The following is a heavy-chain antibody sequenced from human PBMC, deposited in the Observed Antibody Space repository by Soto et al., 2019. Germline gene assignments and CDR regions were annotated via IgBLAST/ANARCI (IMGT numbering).Heavy chain of an antibody. CDR1: GFTFSSYG. CDR2: ISYDGSNK. J-gene: IGHJ6*02. V-gene: IGHV3-30*18. Sequence: GGSLRLSCAASGFTFSSYGMHWVRQAPGKGLEWVAVISYDGSNKYYADSVKGRFTISRDNSKNTLYLQMNSLRAEDTAVYYCAKDTVWRSRTTTGYYYYYGMDVWGQGTTVTVSS. D-gene: IGHD1-26*01. CDR3: AKDTVWRSRTTTGYYYYYGMDV.